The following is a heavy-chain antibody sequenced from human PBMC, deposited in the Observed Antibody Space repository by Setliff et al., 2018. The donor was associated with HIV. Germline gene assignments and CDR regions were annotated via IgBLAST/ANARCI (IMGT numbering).Heavy chain of an antibody. J-gene: IGHJ4*02. CDR1: GGSLSSYY. CDR3: TRAQIAAPRPFDY. CDR2: IHPTGHI. D-gene: IGHD2-21*01. V-gene: IGHV4-34*01. Sequence: PSETLSLTCVAYGGSLSSYYWNWIRQTPGKGLEWIGEIHPTGHINYNPSYKSRVTVSLDTSKIQFSLRLSSVTAADTALYFCTRAQIAAPRPFDYWGQGTLVTVSS.